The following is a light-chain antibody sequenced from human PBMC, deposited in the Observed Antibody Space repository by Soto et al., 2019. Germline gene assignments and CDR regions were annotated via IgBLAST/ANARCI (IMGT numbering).Light chain of an antibody. CDR3: QEYNSAPDT. J-gene: IGKJ5*01. CDR2: AAS. V-gene: IGKV1-27*01. Sequence: DIQMPQSPSSLSASVGDRVTITCRASQGISNYLAWYQQKPGKVPKLLIYAASTLHSGDPTRLSGSGSGTDFTLTISSLQPKDVATDYCQEYNSAPDTFGQGTRLEIK. CDR1: QGISNY.